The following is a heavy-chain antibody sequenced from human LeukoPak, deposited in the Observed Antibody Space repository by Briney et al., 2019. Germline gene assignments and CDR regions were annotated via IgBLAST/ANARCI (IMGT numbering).Heavy chain of an antibody. D-gene: IGHD6-13*01. V-gene: IGHV4-39*07. J-gene: IGHJ4*02. CDR3: ARVDLYSSSWYVFDY. CDR2: IYYSGST. Sequence: PSETLSLTCTVSGGSISSSSYYWGWIRQPPGKGLEWIGSIYYSGSTYYNPSLKSRVTISVDTSKNQFSLKLSSVTAADTAVYYCARVDLYSSSWYVFDYWGQGTLVTVSS. CDR1: GGSISSSSYY.